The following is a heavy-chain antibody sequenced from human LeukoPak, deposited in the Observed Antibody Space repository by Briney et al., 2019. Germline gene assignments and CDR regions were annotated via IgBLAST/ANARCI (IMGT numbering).Heavy chain of an antibody. V-gene: IGHV3-15*04. CDR2: IESKTDGGTT. J-gene: IGHJ4*02. CDR3: TTYGSGRKFDY. D-gene: IGHD3-10*01. CDR1: GFTFSSYW. Sequence: GGSLRLSCAASGFTFSSYWMSWVRQIPGKGLEWVGRIESKTDGGTTDYAAPVKGRFTISRDDSTNTLYLQMNSLKSEDTAVYYCTTYGSGRKFDYWGQGILVTVSS.